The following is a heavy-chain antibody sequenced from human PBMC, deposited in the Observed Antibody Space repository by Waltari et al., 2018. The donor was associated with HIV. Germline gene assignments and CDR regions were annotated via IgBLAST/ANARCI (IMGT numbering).Heavy chain of an antibody. J-gene: IGHJ4*02. V-gene: IGHV1-46*01. Sequence: QVQLVLSGAEVKKPGASVKVSCKASGYTFTSYYMHWVRQAPGQGLEWMGIINPSGGYTSYAQKFQGRVTMTRDTSTSTVYMELSSLRSDDAAVYYCARVAYSSSWTPPFDYWGQGTLVTVSS. CDR3: ARVAYSSSWTPPFDY. CDR2: INPSGGYT. CDR1: GYTFTSYY. D-gene: IGHD6-13*01.